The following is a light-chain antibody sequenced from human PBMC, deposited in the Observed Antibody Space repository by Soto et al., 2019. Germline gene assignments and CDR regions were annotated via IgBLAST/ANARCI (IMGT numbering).Light chain of an antibody. Sequence: QSVLTQPPSASGSPGQSVTISCTGTSSDVGGYNYVSWYQQHPGKAPKLMIYEVSKRPSGVPDRFSGSKSGNTASLTVSGLQAEDEADYYCSSYAGTSFGGGTQLTVL. CDR2: EVS. J-gene: IGLJ2*01. CDR1: SSDVGGYNY. V-gene: IGLV2-8*01. CDR3: SSYAGTS.